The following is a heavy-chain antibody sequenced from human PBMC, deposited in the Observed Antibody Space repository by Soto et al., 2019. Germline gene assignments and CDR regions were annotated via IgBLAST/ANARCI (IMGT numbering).Heavy chain of an antibody. J-gene: IGHJ5*02. CDR3: AREWNPLNWFDP. V-gene: IGHV3-48*02. D-gene: IGHD1-1*01. Sequence: ESGGGLVQPGGSLRLSCAASGFTFSSYSMNWVRQAPGKGLEWVSYISSSSTIYYADSVKGRFTISRDNAKNSLYLQMNSLRDEDTAVYYCAREWNPLNWFDPWGQGTLVTVSS. CDR2: ISSSSTI. CDR1: GFTFSSYS.